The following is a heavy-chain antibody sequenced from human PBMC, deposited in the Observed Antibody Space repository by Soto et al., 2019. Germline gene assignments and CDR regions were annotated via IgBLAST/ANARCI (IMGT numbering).Heavy chain of an antibody. Sequence: QVQLVQSGAEVKMPGASVKLSCKAFGYTFISNAMHWVRQAPGQRLEWMGWINTVNGNTKYSQTFQGRVTINRDTAASTVYMELGGLRSDDTAVYYCARGAVPPGSNYSYGMDVWGLGATVSVS. CDR3: ARGAVPPGSNYSYGMDV. D-gene: IGHD2-21*01. V-gene: IGHV1-3*04. CDR1: GYTFISNA. J-gene: IGHJ6*02. CDR2: INTVNGNT.